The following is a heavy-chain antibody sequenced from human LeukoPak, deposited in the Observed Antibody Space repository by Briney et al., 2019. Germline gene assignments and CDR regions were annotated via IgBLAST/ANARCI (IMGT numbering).Heavy chain of an antibody. V-gene: IGHV3-7*01. D-gene: IGHD2-2*01. CDR1: GFTFSSYW. CDR2: IKQDGSEK. Sequence: GGSLRLSCAASGFTFSSYWMSWVRQAPGKGLEWVANIKQDGSEKYYVDSVKGRFTISRDNAKNSLYLQMNSLRAEDTAVYYCARVGVPAALRASYYYYGMDVWGQGTTVTVSS. J-gene: IGHJ6*02. CDR3: ARVGVPAALRASYYYYGMDV.